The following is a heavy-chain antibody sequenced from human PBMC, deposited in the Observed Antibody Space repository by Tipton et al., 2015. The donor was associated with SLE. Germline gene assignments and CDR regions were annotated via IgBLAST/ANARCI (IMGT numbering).Heavy chain of an antibody. CDR1: GFTFSNYW. CDR3: AKLDSSGYYLDY. J-gene: IGHJ4*02. CDR2: ISGSGGST. V-gene: IGHV3-23*01. D-gene: IGHD3-22*01. Sequence: SLRLSCAASGFTFSNYWMHWVRQAPGKGLEWVSAISGSGGSTYYADSVKGRFTISRDNSKNTLYLQMSSLRAEDTAVYYCAKLDSSGYYLDYWGQGTLVTVSS.